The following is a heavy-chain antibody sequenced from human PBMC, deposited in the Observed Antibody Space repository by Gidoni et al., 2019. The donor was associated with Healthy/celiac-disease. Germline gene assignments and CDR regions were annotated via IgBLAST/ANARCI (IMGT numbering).Heavy chain of an antibody. Sequence: EVQLVESGGGLVKPGGSLRLSCAASGFTFSNAWMSWVRQAPGKGLEWVGRIKSKTDGGTTDYAAPVKGRFTISRDDSKNTLYLQMNSLKTEDTAVYYCTTEVYSSSYLIDYWGQGTLVTVSS. V-gene: IGHV3-15*01. J-gene: IGHJ4*02. CDR2: IKSKTDGGTT. CDR3: TTEVYSSSYLIDY. D-gene: IGHD6-6*01. CDR1: GFTFSNAW.